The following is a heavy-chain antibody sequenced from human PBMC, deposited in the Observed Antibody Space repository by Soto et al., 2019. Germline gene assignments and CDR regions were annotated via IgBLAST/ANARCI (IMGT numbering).Heavy chain of an antibody. J-gene: IGHJ5*02. CDR3: ARDRFNIGSSGSYTPPS. V-gene: IGHV3-23*01. CDR1: GFTFSSYA. Sequence: TGGSLRLSCAASGFTFSSYAMNWVRQAPGKGLEWVSAISGSAATTHFADSVKGRFTISRDNSKNTLYLQMNSLRAEDTAVYYCARDRFNIGSSGSYTPPSWGPGTRVTVSS. D-gene: IGHD3-22*01. CDR2: ISGSAATT.